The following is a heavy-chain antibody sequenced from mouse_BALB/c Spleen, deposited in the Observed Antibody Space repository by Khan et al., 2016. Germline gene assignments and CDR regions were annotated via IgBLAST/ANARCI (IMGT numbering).Heavy chain of an antibody. CDR2: INPDSSTI. CDR1: GFAFSRYW. J-gene: IGHJ1*01. Sequence: EVKLLESGGGLVQPGGSLKLSCAASGFAFSRYWMSWVRQAPGQGLEWIGEINPDSSTINYKPSLKDKFIISRDNAKNTQYLQMSKVRSEDTALYYCASTFWDFDVWGAGTTVTVSS. CDR3: ASTFWDFDV. V-gene: IGHV4-1*02.